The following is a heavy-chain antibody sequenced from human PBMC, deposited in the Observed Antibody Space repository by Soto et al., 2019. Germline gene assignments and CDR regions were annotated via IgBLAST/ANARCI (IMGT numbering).Heavy chain of an antibody. Sequence: EVQLLESGGGLVQPGGSLRLSCASSGFTFSSYGMTWVRRPPGKGLEWVSAISGSGAATYYADSVQGRFTISRDNSNNTLYLQMHSLRAEDTAVYSCAKVLYGVVNYFDSWGQGTLVTVSS. CDR3: AKVLYGVVNYFDS. CDR2: ISGSGAAT. CDR1: GFTFSSYG. V-gene: IGHV3-23*01. J-gene: IGHJ4*02. D-gene: IGHD3-3*01.